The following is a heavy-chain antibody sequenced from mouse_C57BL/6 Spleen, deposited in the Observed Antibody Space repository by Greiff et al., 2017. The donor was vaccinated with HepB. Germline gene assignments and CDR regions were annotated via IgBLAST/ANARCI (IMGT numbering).Heavy chain of an antibody. CDR3: ARIGDYGSSYGYFDV. CDR1: GYTFTSYW. J-gene: IGHJ1*03. Sequence: QVQLQQPGAELVKPGASVKLSCKASGYTFTSYWMHWVKQRPGQGLEWIGMIHPNSGSTNYNEKFKSKATLTVDKSSSTAYMQLSSLTSEDSAVYYCARIGDYGSSYGYFDVWGTGTTVTVSS. CDR2: IHPNSGST. D-gene: IGHD1-1*01. V-gene: IGHV1-64*01.